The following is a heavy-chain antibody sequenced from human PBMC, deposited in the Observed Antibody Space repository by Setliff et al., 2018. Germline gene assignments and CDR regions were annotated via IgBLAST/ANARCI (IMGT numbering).Heavy chain of an antibody. CDR3: ARGAPGRYCSGGSCSYFDY. V-gene: IGHV3-48*01. D-gene: IGHD2-15*01. J-gene: IGHJ4*02. CDR2: ISGSGSTI. Sequence: LRLSCAASGFTFSSYVMTWVRQAPGKGLECVSGISGSGSTIYYADSVKGRFTISRDNAKNSLYLQMNSLRVEDTAVYYCARGAPGRYCSGGSCSYFDYWGQGILVTVSS. CDR1: GFTFSSYV.